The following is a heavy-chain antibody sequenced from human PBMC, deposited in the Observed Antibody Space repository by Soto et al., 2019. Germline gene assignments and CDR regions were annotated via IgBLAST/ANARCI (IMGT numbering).Heavy chain of an antibody. V-gene: IGHV1-18*01. CDR2: ISAYNGNT. J-gene: IGHJ3*02. CDR1: GYTFTSYG. CDR3: ALSDAPDHYDAFDI. Sequence: ASVKVSCKASGYTFTSYGISWVRQAPGQGLEWMGWISAYNGNTNYAQKLQGRVTMTTDTSTSTAYMELRSLRSDDTAVYYCALSDAPDHYDAFDIWGQGTMVTVS.